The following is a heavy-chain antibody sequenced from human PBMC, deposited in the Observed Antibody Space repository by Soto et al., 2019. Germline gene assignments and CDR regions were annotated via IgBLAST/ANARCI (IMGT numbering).Heavy chain of an antibody. V-gene: IGHV4-59*08. D-gene: IGHD6-6*01. CDR1: DGSISSYD. CDR3: ARHAVGAARLPFDY. CDR2: IYYSGST. Sequence: PSETLPLPCTVFDGSISSYDWSWIRQPPGKGLEWIGYIYYSGSTNYNPSLKSRVTISVDTSKNQFSLKLSPVTAADTAVYYCARHAVGAARLPFDYWGQGTPVTVSS. J-gene: IGHJ4*02.